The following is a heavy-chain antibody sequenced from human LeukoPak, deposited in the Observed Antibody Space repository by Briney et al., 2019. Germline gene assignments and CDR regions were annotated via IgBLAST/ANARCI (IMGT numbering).Heavy chain of an antibody. D-gene: IGHD3-22*01. J-gene: IGHJ4*02. V-gene: IGHV4-4*07. Sequence: SETLSLTCTVSGGSISSYYWSWIRQPAGKGLEWIGRIYTSGSTNYNPSLKSRVTMSVDTSKNQFSLKLSSVTAADTAVYYCASSGYAESEIEFDYWGQGTLVTVSS. CDR2: IYTSGST. CDR3: ASSGYAESEIEFDY. CDR1: GGSISSYY.